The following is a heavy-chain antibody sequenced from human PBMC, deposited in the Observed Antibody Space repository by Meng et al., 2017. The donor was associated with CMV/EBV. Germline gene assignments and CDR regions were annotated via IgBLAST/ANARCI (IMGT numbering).Heavy chain of an antibody. CDR1: GYSFTSYW. V-gene: IGHV5-51*01. D-gene: IGHD6-6*01. CDR2: IYPGDSDT. CDR3: ARQSLYSSWRWDYYYGMDV. Sequence: GGSLRLSCKGSGYSFTSYWIGWVRQMPGKGLEWMGIIYPGDSDTRYSPSFQGQVTISADKSISAAYLQWSSLKASDTAMYYCARQSLYSSWRWDYYYGMDVWGQGTTVTVSS. J-gene: IGHJ6*02.